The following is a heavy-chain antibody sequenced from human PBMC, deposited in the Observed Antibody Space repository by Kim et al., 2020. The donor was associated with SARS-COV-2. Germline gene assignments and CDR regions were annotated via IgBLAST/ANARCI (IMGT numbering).Heavy chain of an antibody. Sequence: VKGRFTISRDNSKNTLYLQMNSLSAEDTAVYYCAREALGYSSGGGAFDIWGQGTMVTVSS. V-gene: IGHV3-66*01. CDR3: AREALGYSSGGGAFDI. D-gene: IGHD6-25*01. J-gene: IGHJ3*02.